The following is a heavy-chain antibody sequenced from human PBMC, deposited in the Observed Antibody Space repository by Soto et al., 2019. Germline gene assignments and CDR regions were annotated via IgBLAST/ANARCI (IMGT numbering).Heavy chain of an antibody. CDR2: IYYNGNT. CDR3: ARALRSYYFDY. D-gene: IGHD3-16*02. Sequence: WTWIRQHPGKGLEWIGYIYYNGNTFYNPSLKSRLTISLDTSKTQFSLKLSSVTAADAAMYYCARALRSYYFDYWSQGTLVTVSS. V-gene: IGHV4-31*02. J-gene: IGHJ4*02.